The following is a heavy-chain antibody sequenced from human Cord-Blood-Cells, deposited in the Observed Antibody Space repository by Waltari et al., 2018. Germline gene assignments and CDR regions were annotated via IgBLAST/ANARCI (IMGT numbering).Heavy chain of an antibody. CDR2: IWDDGSNK. D-gene: IGHD6-13*01. Sequence: QVQLVESGGGVVQPGRSLRLSCAASGFTFSSYGMHWVRQAPGKGLEWVAVIWDDGSNKYYADSVKGRFTISRDNSKNTLYLQMNSLRAEDTAVYYCARGPREIGSSSWYGWFDPWGQGTLVTVSS. CDR1: GFTFSSYG. J-gene: IGHJ5*02. CDR3: ARGPREIGSSSWYGWFDP. V-gene: IGHV3-33*01.